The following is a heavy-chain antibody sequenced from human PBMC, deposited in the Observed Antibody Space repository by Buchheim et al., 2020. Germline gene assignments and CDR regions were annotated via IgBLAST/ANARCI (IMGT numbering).Heavy chain of an antibody. V-gene: IGHV4-34*01. CDR3: ARGDSSGCWFDP. CDR1: GGSFSGYY. J-gene: IGHJ5*02. Sequence: QVQLQQWGAGLLKPSETLSLTCAVYGGSFSGYYWSWIRQPPGKGLEWIGEINHSGSTNYNPSFKSRVTISVDTSKNQFSLTLSSVTAADTAVYYCARGDSSGCWFDPWGQGTL. CDR2: INHSGST. D-gene: IGHD6-19*01.